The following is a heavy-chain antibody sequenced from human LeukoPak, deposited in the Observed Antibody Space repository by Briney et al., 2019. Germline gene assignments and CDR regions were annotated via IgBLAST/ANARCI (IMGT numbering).Heavy chain of an antibody. CDR2: ISYDGSNK. CDR1: GFTFSSYA. D-gene: IGHD5-12*01. CDR3: ARDGGIVATFGTYFDY. Sequence: PGGSLRLSCAASGFTFSSYAMHWVRQAPGKGLEWVAVISYDGSNKYYADSVKGRFTISRDNSKNTLYLQMNSLRAEDTAVYYCARDGGIVATFGTYFDYWGQGTLVTVSS. J-gene: IGHJ4*02. V-gene: IGHV3-30-3*01.